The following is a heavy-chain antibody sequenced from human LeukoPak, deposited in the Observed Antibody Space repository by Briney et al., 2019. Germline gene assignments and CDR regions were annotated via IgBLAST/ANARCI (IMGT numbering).Heavy chain of an antibody. Sequence: PSETLSLTCAVYGGSFSGYYWSWIRQPPGKGLEWIGEINHSASTNYNPSLKSRVTISVDTSKNQFSLKLSSVTAADTAVYYCALGTMIRGVIKSPFDYWGQGTLVTVSS. D-gene: IGHD3-10*01. CDR1: GGSFSGYY. J-gene: IGHJ4*02. CDR3: ALGTMIRGVIKSPFDY. V-gene: IGHV4-34*01. CDR2: INHSAST.